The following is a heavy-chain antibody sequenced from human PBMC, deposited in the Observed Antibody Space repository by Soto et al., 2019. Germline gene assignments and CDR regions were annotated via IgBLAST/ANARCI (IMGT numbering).Heavy chain of an antibody. Sequence: GGSLRLSCAASGFTFSSYAMHWVRQAPGKGLEYVSAISSNGGSTYYANSVKGRFTISRDNSKNTLYLQMGSLRAEDMAVYYCARDRGGSGSYYSPNYYYYMDVWGKGTTVTVSS. CDR3: ARDRGGSGSYYSPNYYYYMDV. V-gene: IGHV3-64*01. D-gene: IGHD3-10*01. J-gene: IGHJ6*03. CDR2: ISSNGGST. CDR1: GFTFSSYA.